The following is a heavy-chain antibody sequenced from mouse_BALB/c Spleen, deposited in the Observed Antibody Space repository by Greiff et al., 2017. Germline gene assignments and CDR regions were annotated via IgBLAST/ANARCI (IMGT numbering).Heavy chain of an antibody. V-gene: IGHV14-4*02. CDR1: GFNIKDYY. Sequence: DVKLQESGAELVRSGASVKLSCTASGFNIKDYYMHWVKQRPEQGLEWIGWIDPENGDTEYAPKFQGKATMTADTSSNTAYLQLSSLTSEDTAVYYCNAWGLRRYFDYWGQGTTLTVSS. D-gene: IGHD2-2*01. CDR2: IDPENGDT. J-gene: IGHJ2*01. CDR3: NAWGLRRYFDY.